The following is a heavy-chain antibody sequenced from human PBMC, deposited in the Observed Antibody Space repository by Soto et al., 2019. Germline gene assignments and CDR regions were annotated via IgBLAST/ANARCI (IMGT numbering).Heavy chain of an antibody. Sequence: ASVKVSCKASGYTFTSYGISWVRQAPGQGLEWMGWISAYNGNTNYAQKLQGRVTMTTDTSTSTAYMELRSLRSDDTAVYYCARDRYDFWSGYYLYYYYGMDVWGQGTTVTVSS. D-gene: IGHD3-3*01. J-gene: IGHJ6*02. CDR3: ARDRYDFWSGYYLYYYYGMDV. CDR2: ISAYNGNT. CDR1: GYTFTSYG. V-gene: IGHV1-18*04.